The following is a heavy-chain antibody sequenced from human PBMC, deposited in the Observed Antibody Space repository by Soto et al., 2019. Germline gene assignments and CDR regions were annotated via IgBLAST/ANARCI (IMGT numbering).Heavy chain of an antibody. CDR3: AKSSRPSIAGRRGIWFDP. J-gene: IGHJ5*02. CDR1: GFTFSSYA. D-gene: IGHD6-6*01. CDR2: ISGSGGST. V-gene: IGHV3-23*01. Sequence: GGSLRLSCAASGFTFSSYAMSWVRQAPGKGLEWVSAISGSGGSTYYADSVKGRFTISRDNSKNTLYLQMNSLRAEDTAVYYCAKSSRPSIAGRRGIWFDPWGQGTLVTVSS.